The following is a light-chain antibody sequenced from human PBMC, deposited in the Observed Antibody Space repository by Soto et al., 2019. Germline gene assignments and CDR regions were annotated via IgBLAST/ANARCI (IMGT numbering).Light chain of an antibody. CDR2: EAS. J-gene: IGKJ1*01. V-gene: IGKV1-27*01. Sequence: DIQMTQSPSSLSASVGDRVTITCRASQDISDHLVWYQHKPGKVPKLLIYEASTLQSGVPSRFSGGGSGTDFTLTISSLQPEDVATYYCQMYNRTPRTFGQGTRVELK. CDR3: QMYNRTPRT. CDR1: QDISDH.